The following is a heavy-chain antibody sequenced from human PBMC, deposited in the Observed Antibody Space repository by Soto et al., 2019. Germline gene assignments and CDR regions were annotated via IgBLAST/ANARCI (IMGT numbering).Heavy chain of an antibody. J-gene: IGHJ4*02. CDR1: SGSISGSHW. D-gene: IGHD2-8*01. CDR3: GRGGVPDY. Sequence: QVLLQESGPGLVKPSGTLSLTCAVSSGSISGSHWWSWVRQPPGKGLEWIGEISNSGSTNYNPSLRSRVAISVDKSKTQFSLKLNSVTAADTAVYHCGRGGVPDYWGQGILVTVSS. V-gene: IGHV4-4*02. CDR2: ISNSGST.